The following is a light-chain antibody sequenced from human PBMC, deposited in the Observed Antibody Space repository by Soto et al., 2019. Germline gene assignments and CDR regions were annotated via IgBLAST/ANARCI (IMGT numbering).Light chain of an antibody. Sequence: LKQSPGTRYVCVGERALLACMTSQSVSSSYLAWYQQKPGQAPRLLIYGASSRATGIPDRFSGSGSGTDFTLTISRLEPEDFAVYYCQQYGSSLWTFGQGTKVDIK. CDR1: QSVSSSY. J-gene: IGKJ1*01. CDR2: GAS. CDR3: QQYGSSLWT. V-gene: IGKV3-20*01.